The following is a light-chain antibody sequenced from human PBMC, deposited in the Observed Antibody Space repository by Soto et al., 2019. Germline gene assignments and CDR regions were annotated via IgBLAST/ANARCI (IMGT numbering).Light chain of an antibody. CDR1: QSVSSSY. CDR2: GAS. Sequence: EIVLTQSPGTLSLSPGERATLSCRASQSVSSSYLAWYQQKPGQAPRLLIYGASSRATGIPDRFSGSGSGTDFTLTINRLEPEDFAVYYCQQYGSSITFGQGHDWRL. CDR3: QQYGSSIT. J-gene: IGKJ5*01. V-gene: IGKV3-20*01.